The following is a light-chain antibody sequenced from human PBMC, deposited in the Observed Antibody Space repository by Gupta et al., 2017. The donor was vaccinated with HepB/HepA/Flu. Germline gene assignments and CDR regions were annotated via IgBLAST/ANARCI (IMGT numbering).Light chain of an antibody. CDR2: DDS. Sequence: SFVLTQPPSVSGAPGKTARITCGGNNIGSKSVHWYQQNPGQAPVLVVYDDSDRPSGIPERFSGSNSGNTATLTISRVEAGDEADYYCQVWDSSSDHHVVFGGGTKLTVL. CDR3: QVWDSSSDHHVV. CDR1: NIGSKS. J-gene: IGLJ2*01. V-gene: IGLV3-21*03.